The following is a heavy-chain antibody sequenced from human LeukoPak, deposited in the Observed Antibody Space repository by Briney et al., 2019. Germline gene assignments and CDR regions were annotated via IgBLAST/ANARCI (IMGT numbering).Heavy chain of an antibody. D-gene: IGHD3-10*01. CDR2: ISWNSGNI. J-gene: IGHJ4*02. Sequence: GKSLRLSCAASGFTFDDHAMHWVRQAPGKGLEWVSGISWNSGNIGYADSVKGRFTISRDNAKNSLYLQMNSLRAEDMALYYCAKGSYFGSPFGYWGQRTLVTVSS. CDR1: GFTFDDHA. CDR3: AKGSYFGSPFGY. V-gene: IGHV3-9*03.